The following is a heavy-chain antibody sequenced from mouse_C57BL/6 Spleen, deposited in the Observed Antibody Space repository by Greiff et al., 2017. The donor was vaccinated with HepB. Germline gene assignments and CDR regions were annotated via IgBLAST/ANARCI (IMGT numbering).Heavy chain of an antibody. J-gene: IGHJ4*01. CDR2: INPNNGGT. Sequence: EVQLQQSGPELVKPGASVKISCKASGYTFTDYYMNWVKQSHGKSLEWIGDINPNNGGTSYNQKFKGKATLTVDKSSSTAYMELRSLTSEDSAVYYCATTVDYYAMDYWGQGTSVTVSS. CDR3: ATTVDYYAMDY. D-gene: IGHD1-1*01. V-gene: IGHV1-26*01. CDR1: GYTFTDYY.